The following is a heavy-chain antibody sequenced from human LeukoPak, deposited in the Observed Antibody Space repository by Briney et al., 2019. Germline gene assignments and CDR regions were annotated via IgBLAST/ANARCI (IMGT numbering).Heavy chain of an antibody. D-gene: IGHD1-14*01. CDR2: IIPIFGTA. V-gene: IGHV1-69*01. J-gene: IGHJ3*02. CDR1: GGTFSSYA. CDR3: AKGNRAEAFDI. Sequence: GSSVKVSCKASGGTFSSYAISWVRQAPGQGLEWMGGIIPIFGTANYAQKFQGRVTITADESTSTAYMELSSLRAEDTAVYYCAKGNRAEAFDIWGQGTMVTVSS.